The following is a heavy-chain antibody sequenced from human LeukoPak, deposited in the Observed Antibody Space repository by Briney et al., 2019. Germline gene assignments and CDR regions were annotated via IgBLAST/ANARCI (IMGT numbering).Heavy chain of an antibody. D-gene: IGHD3-16*01. CDR3: ARHERLGGGVYFDY. V-gene: IGHV4-39*01. Sequence: SETLSLTCSVSGGSIGGYSWTWIRQPPGKGLEWIGSIYYSGSTYYNPSLKSRVTISVDTSKNQFSLKLSSVTAADTAVYYCARHERLGGGVYFDYWGQGTLVTVSS. CDR2: IYYSGST. CDR1: GGSIGGYS. J-gene: IGHJ4*02.